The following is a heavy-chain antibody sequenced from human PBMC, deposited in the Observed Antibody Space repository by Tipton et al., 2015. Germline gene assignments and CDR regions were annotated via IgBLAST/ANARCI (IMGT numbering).Heavy chain of an antibody. CDR1: GFTFSSYG. D-gene: IGHD6-19*01. CDR3: AKSSRQWPSS. CDR2: ISYDGSNK. J-gene: IGHJ5*02. V-gene: IGHV3-30*18. Sequence: SLRLSCAASGFTFSSYGIHWVRQAPGKGLEWVAVISYDGSNKYYADSVKGRFTISRDNSNNTLYLQMNSLRTDDTAVYYCAKSSRQWPSSWGQGTLVTVSS.